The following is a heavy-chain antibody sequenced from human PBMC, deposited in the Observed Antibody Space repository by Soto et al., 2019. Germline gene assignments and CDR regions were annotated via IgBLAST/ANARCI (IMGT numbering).Heavy chain of an antibody. CDR3: ASFSSGWYPY. V-gene: IGHV4-39*01. CDR1: GGSISSSSYY. J-gene: IGHJ4*02. D-gene: IGHD6-19*01. CDR2: IYYSGST. Sequence: PSETLSLTCXVSGGSISSSSYYWGWIRQPPGKGLEWIGSIYYSGSTYYNPSLKSRVTISVDTPKNQFSLKLSSVTAADTAVYYCASFSSGWYPYWGQGTLVTVSS.